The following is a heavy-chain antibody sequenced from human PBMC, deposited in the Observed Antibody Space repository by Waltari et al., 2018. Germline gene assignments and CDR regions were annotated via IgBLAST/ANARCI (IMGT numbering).Heavy chain of an antibody. D-gene: IGHD3-10*01. CDR3: ASLWGKTSVNDY. V-gene: IGHV4-38-2*02. Sequence: QVQLQESGPGLVKPSETLSLTCTVSGYSISSGYYWGWIRQPPGKGLEWIGSIYHSGSTYYNPSLKSRVTISVDTSKNQFSLKLSSVTAADTAVYYCASLWGKTSVNDYWGQGTLVTVSS. CDR2: IYHSGST. J-gene: IGHJ4*02. CDR1: GYSISSGYY.